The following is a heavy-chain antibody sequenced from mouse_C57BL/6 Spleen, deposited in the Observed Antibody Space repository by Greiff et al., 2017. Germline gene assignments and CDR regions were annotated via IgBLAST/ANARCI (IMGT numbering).Heavy chain of an antibody. D-gene: IGHD1-1*01. CDR2: IRNKANGYTT. Sequence: EVQLQESGGGLVQPGGSLSLSCAASGFTFTDYYMSWVRQPPGKALEWLGFIRNKANGYTTEYSASVKGRFTISRDNSQSILYLQMNALRAEDSATYYCASPDGSSFYYAMDYWGQGTSVTVSS. CDR1: GFTFTDYY. CDR3: ASPDGSSFYYAMDY. J-gene: IGHJ4*01. V-gene: IGHV7-3*01.